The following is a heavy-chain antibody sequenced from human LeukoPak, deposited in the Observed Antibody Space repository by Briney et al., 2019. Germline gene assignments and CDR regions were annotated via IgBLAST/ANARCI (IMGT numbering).Heavy chain of an antibody. Sequence: GGSLRLSWAGSGFTFSSYAMHWVRQAPGKGLEWVAVISYDGSNKYYAASVKGRFTISRYNSKNTLYLQMNSLRAEDTAVYYCARLVVSTSPYGMDVWGQGTTVTLS. D-gene: IGHD5/OR15-5a*01. CDR2: ISYDGSNK. CDR1: GFTFSSYA. V-gene: IGHV3-30-3*01. CDR3: ARLVVSTSPYGMDV. J-gene: IGHJ6*02.